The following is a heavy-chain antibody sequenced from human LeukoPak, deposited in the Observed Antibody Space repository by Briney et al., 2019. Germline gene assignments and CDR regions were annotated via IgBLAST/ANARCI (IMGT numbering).Heavy chain of an antibody. CDR2: IYTSGST. D-gene: IGHD2-2*01. V-gene: IGHV4-61*02. Sequence: SSETLSLTCTVSGGPISSGDYYWSWIRQPAGKGLEWIGRIYTSGSTNYNPSLKSRVTMSVDTSKNQFSLKLSSVTAADTAVYYCARVKVPAANAFDIWGQGTMVTVSS. CDR3: ARVKVPAANAFDI. CDR1: GGPISSGDYY. J-gene: IGHJ3*02.